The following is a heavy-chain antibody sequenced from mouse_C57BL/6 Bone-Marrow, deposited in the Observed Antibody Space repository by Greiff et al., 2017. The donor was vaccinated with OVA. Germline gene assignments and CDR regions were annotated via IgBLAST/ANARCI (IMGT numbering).Heavy chain of an antibody. V-gene: IGHV5-9-1*02. J-gene: IGHJ3*01. Sequence: EVHLVESGEGLVKPGGSLKLSCAASGFTFSSYAMSWVRQTPEKRLEWVAYISSGGDYIYYADTVKGRFTISRDNARNTLYLQMSSLKSEDTAMYYCTRGGKTGTFAYWGQGTLVTVSA. D-gene: IGHD4-1*01. CDR1: GFTFSSYA. CDR3: TRGGKTGTFAY. CDR2: ISSGGDYI.